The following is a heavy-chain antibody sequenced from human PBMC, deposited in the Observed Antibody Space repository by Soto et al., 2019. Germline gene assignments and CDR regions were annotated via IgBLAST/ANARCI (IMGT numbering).Heavy chain of an antibody. CDR3: ARDPGIRAYYYYGMDV. Sequence: QVQLQESGPGLVKPSETLSLTCTVSGGSISSYYWSWIRQPPGRGLEWIGYNYYSGSTNYNPSLKSRVTISVDTSKNQFSLKLSSVTAADTAVYYCARDPGIRAYYYYGMDVWGQGTTVTVSS. CDR1: GGSISSYY. J-gene: IGHJ6*02. D-gene: IGHD5-18*01. V-gene: IGHV4-59*01. CDR2: NYYSGST.